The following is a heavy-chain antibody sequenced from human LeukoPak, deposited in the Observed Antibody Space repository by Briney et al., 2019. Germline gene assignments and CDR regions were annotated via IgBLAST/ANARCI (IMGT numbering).Heavy chain of an antibody. CDR1: GGSISSYY. CDR2: IYYSGST. D-gene: IGHD3-22*01. Sequence: PSETLSLTCTVSGGSISSYYWSWIRQPPGKGLEWIGYIYYSGSTNYNPSLKSRVTISVDTSKNQSSLKLSSVTAADTAVYYCARDTTLVAFDIWGQGTMVTVSS. CDR3: ARDTTLVAFDI. V-gene: IGHV4-59*01. J-gene: IGHJ3*02.